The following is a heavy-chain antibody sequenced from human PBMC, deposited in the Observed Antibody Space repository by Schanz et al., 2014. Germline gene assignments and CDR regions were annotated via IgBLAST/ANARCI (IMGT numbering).Heavy chain of an antibody. CDR2: IYGGGST. V-gene: IGHV4-59*08. Sequence: QVQLQESGPGLVRPSETLSLTCTVSGVSISSFYWSWIRQSPGQGLEYFGYIYGGGSTSYNPSFKSRVTGTFDTSRNALSRKPSSGPAADTAVYYCTRMSLRRGDYGGLDVWGQGTTVTVSS. CDR3: TRMSLRRGDYGGLDV. D-gene: IGHD3-10*01. J-gene: IGHJ6*02. CDR1: GVSISSFY.